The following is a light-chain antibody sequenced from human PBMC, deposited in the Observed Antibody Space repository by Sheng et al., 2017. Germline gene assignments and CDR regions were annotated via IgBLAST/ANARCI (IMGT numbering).Light chain of an antibody. V-gene: IGKV3-20*01. CDR2: GAS. Sequence: EIVLTQSPGTLSLSPGERATLSCRASQSVTSSYLAWYQQKPGQPPRLLIYGASSRATGIPDRFSGSGSVTDFTLTISRLEPEDFAVYFCQQYTSSPRTFGGGT. CDR3: QQYTSSPRT. CDR1: QSVTSSY. J-gene: IGKJ4*01.